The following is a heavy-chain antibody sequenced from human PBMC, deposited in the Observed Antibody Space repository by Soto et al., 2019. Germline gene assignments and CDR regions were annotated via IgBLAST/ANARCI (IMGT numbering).Heavy chain of an antibody. V-gene: IGHV3-30-3*01. J-gene: IGHJ6*02. D-gene: IGHD6-13*01. CDR3: ARDMYSSSSMDV. CDR2: ISYDGSNK. Sequence: SLRLSCAVSGFTFSSYAMHWVRQAPGKGLEWVAVISYDGSNKYYADSVKGRFTISRDNSKNTLYLQMNSLRAEDTAVYYCARDMYSSSSMDVWGLGTTVTVSS. CDR1: GFTFSSYA.